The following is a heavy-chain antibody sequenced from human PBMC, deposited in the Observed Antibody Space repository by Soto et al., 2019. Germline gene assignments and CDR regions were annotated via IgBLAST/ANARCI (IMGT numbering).Heavy chain of an antibody. CDR1: GGSISSSSYY. D-gene: IGHD3-16*02. V-gene: IGHV4-39*01. Sequence: PSETLSLTCTVSGGSISSSSYYWGWIRQPPGKGLEWIGSIYYSGSTYYNPSLKSRVTISVDTSKNQFSLKLSSVTAADTAVYYCARQVMITFGGVIVKSVYYFDYWGQGTLVTVSS. CDR2: IYYSGST. J-gene: IGHJ4*02. CDR3: ARQVMITFGGVIVKSVYYFDY.